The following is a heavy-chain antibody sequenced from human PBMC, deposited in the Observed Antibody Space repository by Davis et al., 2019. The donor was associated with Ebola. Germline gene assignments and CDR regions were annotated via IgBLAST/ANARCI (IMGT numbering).Heavy chain of an antibody. CDR1: GYTFTSYY. Sequence: ASVKVSCKASGYTFTSYYMHWVRQAPGQGLEWMGIINPSGGSTSYAQKFQGRVTMTRDTSTSTVYMELSSLRSEDTAVYYCARDSRIAAAAHPFDIWGQGTMVTVSS. D-gene: IGHD6-13*01. CDR2: INPSGGST. CDR3: ARDSRIAAAAHPFDI. V-gene: IGHV1-46*01. J-gene: IGHJ3*02.